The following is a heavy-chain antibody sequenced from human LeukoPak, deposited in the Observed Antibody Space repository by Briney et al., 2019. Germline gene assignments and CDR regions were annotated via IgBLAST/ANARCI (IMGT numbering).Heavy chain of an antibody. Sequence: GASVKVSCKASGYTFTGYYMHWVRQAPGQGLEWMGRINPNSGGTNYAQKFQGRVTMTRDTSISTAYMEPSRLRSDDTAVYYCARGRLLARWLANNWFDPWGQGTLVTVSS. J-gene: IGHJ5*02. D-gene: IGHD6-19*01. CDR3: ARGRLLARWLANNWFDP. CDR2: INPNSGGT. V-gene: IGHV1-2*06. CDR1: GYTFTGYY.